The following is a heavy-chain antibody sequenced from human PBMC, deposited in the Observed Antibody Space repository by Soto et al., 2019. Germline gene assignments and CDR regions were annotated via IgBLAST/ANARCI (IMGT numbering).Heavy chain of an antibody. V-gene: IGHV4-61*01. D-gene: IGHD3-9*01. Sequence: SETLSLTCTVSGDSVSSSRYFWSWVRQPPGKGLEWIGNIYYSGLTNSNPSLKTRVIISVDTSKNQFSLKLKSVTTADTAVYYCAKLTWYEIRCDYWFDHWGQGTLVTVSS. J-gene: IGHJ5*02. CDR3: AKLTWYEIRCDYWFDH. CDR2: IYYSGLT. CDR1: GDSVSSSRYF.